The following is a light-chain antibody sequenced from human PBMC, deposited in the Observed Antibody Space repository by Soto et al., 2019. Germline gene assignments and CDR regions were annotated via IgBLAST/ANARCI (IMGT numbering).Light chain of an antibody. CDR2: KAT. V-gene: IGKV1-5*03. Sequence: DIQMTQSPSTLAASLGDRVTITCRASQNVHTWFAWFQQKPGKAPKLLIYKATTLETAVPSRFSGGGSGTALTLTISSLQPDDFGTYYCQQYNNYFTFGQGTKVDIK. J-gene: IGKJ1*01. CDR3: QQYNNYFT. CDR1: QNVHTW.